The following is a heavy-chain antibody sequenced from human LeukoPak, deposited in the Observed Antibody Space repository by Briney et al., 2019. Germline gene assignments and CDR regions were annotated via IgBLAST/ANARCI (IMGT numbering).Heavy chain of an antibody. CDR2: IFYTGSP. V-gene: IGHV4-4*02. D-gene: IGHD3-10*01. J-gene: IGHJ5*02. CDR1: GGSINNYKW. Sequence: SGTLSLTCAVSGGSINNYKWWSWIRQSPGKGLEWLGEIFYTGSPNYNPSFKSRITMSVDKSNNQFSLILTSVTVADTAVYYCARDGASYYDHWGQGILVTV. CDR3: ARDGASYYDH.